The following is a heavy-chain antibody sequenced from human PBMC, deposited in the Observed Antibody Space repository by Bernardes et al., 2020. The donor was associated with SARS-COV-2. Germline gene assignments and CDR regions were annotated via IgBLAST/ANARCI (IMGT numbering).Heavy chain of an antibody. CDR2: IYHNGDT. D-gene: IGHD3-22*01. Sequence: SETLSLTCTVSGASMRSFYWSWIRQPPGKGLECIGYIYHNGDTNYNPSLKSRVTISIDTSKSQFFLRLNSMTAADTAMYYCARFFYDSGESPGLDAFDMWGRGTMVTVSS. CDR3: ARFFYDSGESPGLDAFDM. CDR1: GASMRSFY. J-gene: IGHJ3*02. V-gene: IGHV4-59*01.